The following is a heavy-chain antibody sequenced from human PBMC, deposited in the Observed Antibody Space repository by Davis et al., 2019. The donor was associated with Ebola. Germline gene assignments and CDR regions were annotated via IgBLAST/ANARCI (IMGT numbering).Heavy chain of an antibody. Sequence: GGSLRLSCAASGFTFSSYAMSWVRQAPGKGLEWVSYISSSGSTIYYADSVKGRFTISRDNAKNSLYLQMNSLRAEDTAVYYCARAMTTPHRYYYYGMDVWGQGTTVTVSS. CDR1: GFTFSSYA. CDR2: ISSSGSTI. D-gene: IGHD4-11*01. J-gene: IGHJ6*02. CDR3: ARAMTTPHRYYYYGMDV. V-gene: IGHV3-48*04.